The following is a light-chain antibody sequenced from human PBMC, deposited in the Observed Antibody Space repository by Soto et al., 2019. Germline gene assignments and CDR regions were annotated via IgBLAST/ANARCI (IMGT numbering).Light chain of an antibody. Sequence: QSVLTKPASGSGSPGQSIAISCTGSSSDVGGYNYVSWYQQHPGKAPQLIIYEVTNRPSGVSNRFSGSKSGNTASLTISGLQAEDEADYYCSSYTSSSTRVFGTGTKVTVL. J-gene: IGLJ1*01. V-gene: IGLV2-14*01. CDR3: SSYTSSSTRV. CDR1: SSDVGGYNY. CDR2: EVT.